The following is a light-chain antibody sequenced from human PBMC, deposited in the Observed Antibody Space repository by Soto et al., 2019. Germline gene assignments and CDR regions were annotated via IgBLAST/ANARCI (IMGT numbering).Light chain of an antibody. CDR2: DAS. CDR3: QQFNSYPPLT. J-gene: IGKJ4*01. V-gene: IGKV1-13*02. Sequence: AIQLTQSPSSQSASVGDRVTITCRASQGISSALAWYQQKPGKAPKLLIYDASSLESGVPSRFSGSGSGTDFTLTISSLQPEDFATYYCQQFNSYPPLTFGGGTKVEIK. CDR1: QGISSA.